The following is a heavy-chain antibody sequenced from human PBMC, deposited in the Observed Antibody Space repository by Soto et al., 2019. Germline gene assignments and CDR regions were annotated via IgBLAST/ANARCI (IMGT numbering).Heavy chain of an antibody. V-gene: IGHV3-33*01. Sequence: SLRLSCAASGFKFRNYAIHWVRQAPGKGLAWLAVIWFDGSKKYYADSVKGRFTISRDNSKNTVYLDMNSLTADDSGVFYCARAHTMMILDRFDPWGHGTLVTVSS. CDR2: IWFDGSKK. D-gene: IGHD3-22*01. CDR1: GFKFRNYA. CDR3: ARAHTMMILDRFDP. J-gene: IGHJ5*02.